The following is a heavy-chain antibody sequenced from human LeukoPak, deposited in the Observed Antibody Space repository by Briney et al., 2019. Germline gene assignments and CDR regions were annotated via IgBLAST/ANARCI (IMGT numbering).Heavy chain of an antibody. V-gene: IGHV1-18*01. Sequence: GASVKVSCKASGYTFTSYGISWVRQAHGQGLEWMGWISAYNGNTNYAQKLQGRVTMTTDTSTSTAYMELRSLRSDDTAVYYCARMDLSGSGKNWFDPWGQGTLVTVSS. CDR2: ISAYNGNT. CDR1: GYTFTSYG. CDR3: ARMDLSGSGKNWFDP. D-gene: IGHD3-10*01. J-gene: IGHJ5*02.